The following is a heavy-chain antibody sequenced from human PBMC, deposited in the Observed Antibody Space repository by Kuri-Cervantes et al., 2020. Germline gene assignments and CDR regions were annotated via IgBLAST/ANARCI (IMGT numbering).Heavy chain of an antibody. D-gene: IGHD2-8*01. Sequence: SLKISCAASGFTFDDYAMHWVRQAPGKGLEWVSGISWNSGSIGYADSVKGRFTISRDNAKNSLYLQMNSLRAEDTAVYYCASTKRGSNAFDVWGQGTMVTVSS. CDR2: ISWNSGSI. CDR1: GFTFDDYA. J-gene: IGHJ3*01. CDR3: ASTKRGSNAFDV. V-gene: IGHV3-9*01.